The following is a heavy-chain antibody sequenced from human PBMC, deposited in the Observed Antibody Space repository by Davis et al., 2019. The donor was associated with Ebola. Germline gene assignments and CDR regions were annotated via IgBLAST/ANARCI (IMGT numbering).Heavy chain of an antibody. V-gene: IGHV3-9*01. Sequence: SLKISCAVSGFTFDDYAMHWVRQAPGKGLEWVSGISWNSGSIGYADSVKGRFTISRDNSKNTLYLQMNSLRAGDTAVYYCARLPYYDFWSGYYNDFDYWGQGTLVTVSS. J-gene: IGHJ4*02. CDR3: ARLPYYDFWSGYYNDFDY. CDR1: GFTFDDYA. CDR2: ISWNSGSI. D-gene: IGHD3-3*01.